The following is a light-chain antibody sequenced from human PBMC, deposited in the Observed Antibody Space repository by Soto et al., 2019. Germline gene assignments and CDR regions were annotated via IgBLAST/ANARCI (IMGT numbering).Light chain of an antibody. V-gene: IGKV3-20*01. Sequence: ELVLTQSPGTLSLSPGERATLSCRASQSVSNNYLAWYQQKPGQAPRLLIYGASSRATGIPDRFSGSGSGTDFTLTISRLEPEDFSVYYCQHYVTSQLTFGGGTKVEIK. CDR1: QSVSNNY. J-gene: IGKJ4*01. CDR3: QHYVTSQLT. CDR2: GAS.